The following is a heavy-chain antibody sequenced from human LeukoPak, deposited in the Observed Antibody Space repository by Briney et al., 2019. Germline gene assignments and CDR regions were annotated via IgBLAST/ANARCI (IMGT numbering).Heavy chain of an antibody. D-gene: IGHD3-3*02. V-gene: IGHV3-23*01. CDR1: GFTFSSFA. J-gene: IGHJ4*02. CDR3: AKGGIFGMVYQFDY. CDR2: ITGSGGST. Sequence: GGSLRLSCAASGFTFSSFAMRWVRQAPGKGLEGVSAITGSGGSTYYADSVKGRVTISRDHAKNTLYLQMNSLRAEDTPEYYCAKGGIFGMVYQFDYWGQGALVSVSS.